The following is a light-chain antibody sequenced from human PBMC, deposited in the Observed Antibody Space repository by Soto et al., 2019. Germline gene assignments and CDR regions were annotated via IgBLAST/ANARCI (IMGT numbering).Light chain of an antibody. CDR1: QSISSY. V-gene: IGKV1-39*01. CDR2: AAS. CDR3: QKTFSAPVT. J-gene: IGKJ2*01. Sequence: DIQMTQSPSSLSASVGDRVTITCRASQSISSYLNWYQQKPGEAPKILIYAASTLQSGVPSRFSGRGSGTDLSLTISSLQPEDFATYYCQKTFSAPVTFGQGTRLEIK.